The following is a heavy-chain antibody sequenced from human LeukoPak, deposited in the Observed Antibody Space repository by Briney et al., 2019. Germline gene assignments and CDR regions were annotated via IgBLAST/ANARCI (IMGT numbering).Heavy chain of an antibody. Sequence: PSETLSLTCTVSGGSVSSSNYYWSWIRQPPGKGLEWVGFFSYNVHSDYNPSLRSRVTISADRSSNQFSLRLNSVTAADTAVFYCARGEGYGSGTVHFDYWGRGILVTVSS. CDR3: ARGEGYGSGTVHFDY. J-gene: IGHJ4*02. V-gene: IGHV4-61*01. CDR2: FSYNVHS. D-gene: IGHD3-10*01. CDR1: GGSVSSSNYY.